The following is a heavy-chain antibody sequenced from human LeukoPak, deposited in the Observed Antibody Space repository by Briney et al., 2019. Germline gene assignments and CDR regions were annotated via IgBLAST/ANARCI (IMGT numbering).Heavy chain of an antibody. CDR2: IKQDGSEE. Sequence: PGGSLRLSCTASVFTFSNYWMSWVRQTPEKGLEWVANIKQDGSEEVYVDSVKGRFTISRDNAQRSLYLQMNSLRAEDTAVYYCARDPYSSSWSYGMDVWGQGTTVTVSS. J-gene: IGHJ6*02. D-gene: IGHD6-13*01. V-gene: IGHV3-7*05. CDR3: ARDPYSSSWSYGMDV. CDR1: VFTFSNYW.